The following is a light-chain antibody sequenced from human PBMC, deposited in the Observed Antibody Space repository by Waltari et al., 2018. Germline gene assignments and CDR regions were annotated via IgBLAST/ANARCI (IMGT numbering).Light chain of an antibody. CDR3: QHYYTSSWT. CDR2: DVS. V-gene: IGKV1-13*02. J-gene: IGKJ1*01. CDR1: QGISNY. Sequence: AIQLTQSPSSLSASVGDRVTITCRASQGISNYLAWYRQKPGKAPNLLIYDVSSFESGVPSRFTGSGSGTEFTLTISNLQPDDFATYYCQHYYTSSWTFGQGTKVEIK.